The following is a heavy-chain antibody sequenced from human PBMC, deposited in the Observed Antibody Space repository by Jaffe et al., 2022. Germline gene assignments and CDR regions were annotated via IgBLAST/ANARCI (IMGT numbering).Heavy chain of an antibody. V-gene: IGHV3-48*03. J-gene: IGHJ4*02. CDR1: GFTFSSYE. Sequence: EVQLVESGGGLVQPGGSLRLSCAASGFTFSSYEMNWVRQAPGKGLEWVSYISSSGSTIYYADSVKGRFTISRDNAKNSLYLQMNSLRAEDTAVYYCASQTGSRPYYYGSGSYYTYYFDYWGQGTLVTVSS. CDR3: ASQTGSRPYYYGSGSYYTYYFDY. CDR2: ISSSGSTI. D-gene: IGHD3-10*01.